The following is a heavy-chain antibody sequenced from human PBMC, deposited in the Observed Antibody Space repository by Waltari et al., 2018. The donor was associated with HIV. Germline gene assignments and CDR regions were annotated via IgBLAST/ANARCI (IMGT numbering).Heavy chain of an antibody. CDR1: GFIFRIYT. D-gene: IGHD2-2*01. CDR2: ISSSSTTI. CDR3: ARDYCSSTSCAVDY. Sequence: EVQLVESGGGLVQPGGSLRLSCAASGFIFRIYTINWVRQAPGKGLEWVSHISSSSTTIYYADSVKGRFTISRDNAKNSLYLQMNSLRAEDTAVYYCARDYCSSTSCAVDYWGQGTLVTVSS. V-gene: IGHV3-48*01. J-gene: IGHJ4*02.